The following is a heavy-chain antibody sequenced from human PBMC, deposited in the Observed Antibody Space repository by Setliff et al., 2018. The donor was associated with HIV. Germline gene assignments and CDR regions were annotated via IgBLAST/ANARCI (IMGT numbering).Heavy chain of an antibody. Sequence: PSETLSLTCVVSGASITDSKWWTWARQPPGKRLEWIGEIDHSGATKYNPSLKRRVAISVETYKNQFSLSLQSVTAADAAVYYCAIRRNFDWLMTSGPFDYWGQGILVTVSS. D-gene: IGHD3-9*01. J-gene: IGHJ4*02. CDR3: AIRRNFDWLMTSGPFDY. CDR2: IDHSGAT. V-gene: IGHV4-4*02. CDR1: GASITDSKW.